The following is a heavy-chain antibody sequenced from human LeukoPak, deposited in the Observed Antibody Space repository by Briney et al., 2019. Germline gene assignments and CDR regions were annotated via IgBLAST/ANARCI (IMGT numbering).Heavy chain of an antibody. V-gene: IGHV1-2*02. CDR2: INPNSGGT. J-gene: IGHJ5*02. Sequence: GASVKASCKASDYTLPANIFPWLRQAPGQGLKWMDWINPNSGGTNYAQKFQGRVTMTRDTSISTAYMELSRLRSDDTAVYYCARPPHYYDSSGYYYLWGQGTLVTVSS. CDR3: ARPPHYYDSSGYYYL. D-gene: IGHD3-22*01. CDR1: DYTLPANI.